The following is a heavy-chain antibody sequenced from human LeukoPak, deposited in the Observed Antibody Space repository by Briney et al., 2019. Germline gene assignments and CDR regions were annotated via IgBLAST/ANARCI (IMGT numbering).Heavy chain of an antibody. CDR3: ARDWGDYDFWSGYYGY. D-gene: IGHD3-3*01. V-gene: IGHV3-7*01. Sequence: PGGSLRLSCAASGGTFSSYWMSWGRQAPGEGLEWVANIKQDGSEKYYVDSVKGRFTISRDNAKNTLYLQMNSLGAEATAVYYFARDWGDYDFWSGYYGYWGQGTLVTVSS. CDR2: IKQDGSEK. J-gene: IGHJ4*02. CDR1: GGTFSSYW.